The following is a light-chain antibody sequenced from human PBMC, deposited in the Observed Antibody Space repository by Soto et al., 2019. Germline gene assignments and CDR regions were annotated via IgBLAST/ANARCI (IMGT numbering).Light chain of an antibody. V-gene: IGKV1D-12*01. J-gene: IGKJ4*01. CDR2: TTS. CDR3: QHANSFPLT. CDR1: QGINNW. Sequence: DIQMTQSPSSVSASVGDRVTITCRASQGINNWLAWYQQTPGKAPKLLIYTTSSLQSGVPSRFSGSGSGTDFTLTISSLQPEDSATYYCQHANSFPLTFGGGTKVEIK.